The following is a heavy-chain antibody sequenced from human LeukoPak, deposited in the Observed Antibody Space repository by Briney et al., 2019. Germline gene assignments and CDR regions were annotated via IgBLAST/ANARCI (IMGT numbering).Heavy chain of an antibody. CDR1: GYTFTGYY. CDR3: AGQGYCSSTSCYYYYYMDV. J-gene: IGHJ6*03. CDR2: INPNSGGT. V-gene: IGHV1-2*02. Sequence: ASVKVSCKASGYTFTGYYMLWVRQAPGQGLEWMGWINPNSGGTNYAQKFQGRVTMTRDTSISTAYMELSRLRSDDTAVYYCAGQGYCSSTSCYYYYYMDVWGKGTTVTVSS. D-gene: IGHD2-2*01.